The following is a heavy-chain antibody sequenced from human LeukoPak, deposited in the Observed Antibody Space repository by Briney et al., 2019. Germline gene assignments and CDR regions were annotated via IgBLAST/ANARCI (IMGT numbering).Heavy chain of an antibody. D-gene: IGHD6-13*01. Sequence: GGSLRLSCAASGFTFSSYAMTWVRQAPGKRLEWVSAISGSGGSTYYADSVKGRFTISRDNSKNTLYLQMNSLRAEDTAVYYCAKDYSSSWWFYYWGQGTLVTVSS. CDR3: AKDYSSSWWFYY. CDR1: GFTFSSYA. CDR2: ISGSGGST. J-gene: IGHJ4*02. V-gene: IGHV3-23*01.